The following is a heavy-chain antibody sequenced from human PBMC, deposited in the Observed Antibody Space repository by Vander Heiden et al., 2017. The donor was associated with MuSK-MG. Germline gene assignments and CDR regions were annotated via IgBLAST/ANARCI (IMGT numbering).Heavy chain of an antibody. CDR1: GFTFDDYT. Sequence: EVQLVESGGVVVQPGGSLRLSCTASGFTFDDYTMHWVRQAPGKGLEWVSLISWDGGSTYYADSVKGRFTISRDNSKNSLYLQMNSLRTEDTALYYCAKETYYDILTGYFESWGQGTLVTVSS. CDR2: ISWDGGST. D-gene: IGHD3-9*01. J-gene: IGHJ4*02. V-gene: IGHV3-43*01. CDR3: AKETYYDILTGYFES.